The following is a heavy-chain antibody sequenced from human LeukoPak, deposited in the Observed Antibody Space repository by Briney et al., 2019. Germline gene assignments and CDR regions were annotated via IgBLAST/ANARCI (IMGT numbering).Heavy chain of an antibody. Sequence: SETLSLTCAVYGGSFSGYYWSWIRQPPGKGLEWIGEINHSGSTNYNPSLKSRVTISVDTSKNQFSLKLSSVTAADTAVYYCARVGPPYGSHNLFDLWGQGTLVTVSS. J-gene: IGHJ5*02. CDR2: INHSGST. CDR1: GGSFSGYY. D-gene: IGHD1-26*01. CDR3: ARVGPPYGSHNLFDL. V-gene: IGHV4-34*01.